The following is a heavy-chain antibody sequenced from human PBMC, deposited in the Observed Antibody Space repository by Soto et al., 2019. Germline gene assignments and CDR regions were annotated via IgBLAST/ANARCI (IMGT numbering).Heavy chain of an antibody. CDR2: IASDGKDK. V-gene: IGHV3-30*18. CDR1: GFTFSNYA. Sequence: GGSLRLSCAASGFTFSNYAIHWVRQAPGKGLEWVAVIASDGKDKRYADSVKGRFTISRDNSKNTVYLQMNSLRGEDTALHYCAKDGAIAAADYFFDYWGQGSLVTVSS. D-gene: IGHD6-13*01. CDR3: AKDGAIAAADYFFDY. J-gene: IGHJ4*02.